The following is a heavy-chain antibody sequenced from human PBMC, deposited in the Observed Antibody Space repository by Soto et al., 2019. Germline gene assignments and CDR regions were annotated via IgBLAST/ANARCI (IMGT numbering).Heavy chain of an antibody. J-gene: IGHJ4*02. CDR3: ARDPPLSSIVVVGVDDF. V-gene: IGHV3-21*02. Sequence: EVQLVESGGGLVKPGGSLRLSCAASGFSFSSYNMNWVRQAPGKGLEWVSSISSLSTYTNYADSVKGRFTISRDNDTNSLYLQMDSLSVEDKAVYYCARDPPLSSIVVVGVDDFWGQGTLVTVSS. CDR1: GFSFSSYN. CDR2: ISSLSTYT. D-gene: IGHD2-15*01.